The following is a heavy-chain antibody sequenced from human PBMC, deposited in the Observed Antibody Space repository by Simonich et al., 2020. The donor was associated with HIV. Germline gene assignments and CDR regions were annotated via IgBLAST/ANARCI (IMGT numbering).Heavy chain of an antibody. D-gene: IGHD3-22*01. CDR1: GFTFSSYW. CDR2: INGDGSSK. Sequence: EVQLVESGGGLVQPGGSLRLSCAASGFTFSSYWMNWVRQAPGKGRVWGARINGDGSSKNYADSWMGRFTISRDNAKNTLYLQMNSLRVEDTAVYFCARFGYYDSSGYYGYLQHWGQGTLVTVSS. V-gene: IGHV3-74*01. CDR3: ARFGYYDSSGYYGYLQH. J-gene: IGHJ1*01.